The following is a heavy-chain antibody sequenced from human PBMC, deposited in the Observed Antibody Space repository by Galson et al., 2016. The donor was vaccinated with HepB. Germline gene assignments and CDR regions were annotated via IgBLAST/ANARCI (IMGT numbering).Heavy chain of an antibody. V-gene: IGHV1-69*13. CDR3: AREIAAADTTEYFQH. J-gene: IGHJ1*01. Sequence: SVKVSCKASGGTFSSYAISWVRQAPGQGLEWMGGIIPIFGTSNYAQKFQGRVTITADESTTTAYMELSSLRSEDTAAYYCAREIAAADTTEYFQHWGQGTLVIVSS. D-gene: IGHD6-13*01. CDR2: IIPIFGTS. CDR1: GGTFSSYA.